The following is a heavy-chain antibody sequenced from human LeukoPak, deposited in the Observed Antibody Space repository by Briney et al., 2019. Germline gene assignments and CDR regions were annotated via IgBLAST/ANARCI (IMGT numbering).Heavy chain of an antibody. J-gene: IGHJ4*02. V-gene: IGHV4-34*01. Sequence: SETLSLTCAVYGGSFSGYYWSWIRQPPGKGLEWIGEINHSGSTNYNPSLKSRVTISVDTSKNQFSLKLSSVTAADTAVYYCARDRDSGSYDFDYWGQGTLVTVSS. CDR3: ARDRDSGSYDFDY. CDR2: INHSGST. D-gene: IGHD1-26*01. CDR1: GGSFSGYY.